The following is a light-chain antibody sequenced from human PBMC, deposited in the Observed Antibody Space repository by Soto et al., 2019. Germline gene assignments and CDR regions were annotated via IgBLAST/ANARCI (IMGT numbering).Light chain of an antibody. Sequence: QSALTQPASVSGSPGQSITISCTGTSNDVGGYNYVSWYQQHPGKAPKLMIYEVSNRPSGVSNRFSGSKSGNTASPTISGLQAEDEADYYCSSYTSSSTLVFGGGTQLTVL. CDR3: SSYTSSSTLV. V-gene: IGLV2-14*01. CDR1: SNDVGGYNY. J-gene: IGLJ2*01. CDR2: EVS.